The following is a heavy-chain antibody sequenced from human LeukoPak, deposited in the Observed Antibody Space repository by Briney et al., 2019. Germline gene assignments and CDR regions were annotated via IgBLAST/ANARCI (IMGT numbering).Heavy chain of an antibody. D-gene: IGHD1-26*01. Sequence: GGSLRLSCAASGFTFSSYSMNWVRQAPGKGLEWVSSISSSSSYIYYADSVKGRFTISRDNARNSLYLQMNGLRAEDTAVYYCARVSGSYSPFDYWGQGTLVTVSS. CDR2: ISSSSSYI. J-gene: IGHJ4*02. V-gene: IGHV3-21*01. CDR3: ARVSGSYSPFDY. CDR1: GFTFSSYS.